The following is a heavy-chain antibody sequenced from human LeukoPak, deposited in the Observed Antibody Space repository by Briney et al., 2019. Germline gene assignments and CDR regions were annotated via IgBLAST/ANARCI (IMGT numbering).Heavy chain of an antibody. D-gene: IGHD1-7*01. CDR1: GGSISSGGYS. V-gene: IGHV4-30-2*01. Sequence: KASETLPLTCAVSGGSISSGGYSWSWIRQPPGKGLEWIGYIYHSGSTYYNPSLKSRVTISVDRSKNQFSLKLSSVTAADTAVYYCARGGRGRTHYYYYYGMDVWGQGTTVTVSS. CDR2: IYHSGST. J-gene: IGHJ6*02. CDR3: ARGGRGRTHYYYYYGMDV.